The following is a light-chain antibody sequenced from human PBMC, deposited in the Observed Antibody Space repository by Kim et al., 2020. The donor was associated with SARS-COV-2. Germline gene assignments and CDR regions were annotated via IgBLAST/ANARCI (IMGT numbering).Light chain of an antibody. CDR3: QAWDSSTVV. V-gene: IGLV3-1*01. Sequence: SYELTQPPSVSVSPGQTASITCSGDKSGDKYACWYQQKPGQSPVLVIYQDNKRPSGIPERFSGSNFGNTATLTISGTQAMDEADYYCQAWDSSTVVFGGG. CDR2: QDN. CDR1: KSGDKY. J-gene: IGLJ2*01.